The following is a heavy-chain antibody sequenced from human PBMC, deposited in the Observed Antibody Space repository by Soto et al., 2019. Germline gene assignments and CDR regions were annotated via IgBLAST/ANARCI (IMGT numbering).Heavy chain of an antibody. CDR3: ASHYDMWSGYLSPVDY. Sequence: GGSLRLSCAASDFTFSNAWINWVRQAPGKGLEWISYIDTSGTKIYYADSVKGRFTITRDNAKNSLYLEMNSLRDEDTAVYYCASHYDMWSGYLSPVDYWGQGTLVTVSS. J-gene: IGHJ4*02. CDR2: IDTSGTKI. CDR1: DFTFSNAW. V-gene: IGHV3-11*01. D-gene: IGHD3-3*01.